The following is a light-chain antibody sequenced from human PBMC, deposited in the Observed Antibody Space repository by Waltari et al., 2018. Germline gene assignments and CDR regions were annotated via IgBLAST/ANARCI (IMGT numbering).Light chain of an antibody. CDR2: LVS. V-gene: IGKV2-28*01. CDR3: MQALQTPYT. Sequence: IVMTQSPLSLPVTPGEPASISCRSSQSLLHSNGYTYLDWYLQKPGQSPQLLLHLVSTRASGVPDRFSGSGSGTDFTLKINRVEAEDVGVFYCMQALQTPYTFGQGTRLEIK. J-gene: IGKJ2*01. CDR1: QSLLHSNGYTY.